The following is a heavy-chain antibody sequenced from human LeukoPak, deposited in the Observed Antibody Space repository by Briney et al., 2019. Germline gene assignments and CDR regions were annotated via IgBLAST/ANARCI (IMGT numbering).Heavy chain of an antibody. D-gene: IGHD2-15*01. V-gene: IGHV5-10-1*01. Sequence: GESLRISCKGSGYSFTGYWISWVRQMPGKGLEWMGRIDPSDSYTNYSPSFQGHVTISADKSISTAYLQWSSLKASDTAMYYCARPYCSGGSCYGFGDAFDIWGQGTMVTVSS. CDR2: IDPSDSYT. J-gene: IGHJ3*02. CDR3: ARPYCSGGSCYGFGDAFDI. CDR1: GYSFTGYW.